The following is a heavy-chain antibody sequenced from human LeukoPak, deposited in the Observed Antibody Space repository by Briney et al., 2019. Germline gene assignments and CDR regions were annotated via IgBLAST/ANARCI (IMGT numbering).Heavy chain of an antibody. J-gene: IGHJ4*02. D-gene: IGHD3-10*01. CDR2: INAGNGNT. CDR1: GYTFTKYA. V-gene: IGHV1-3*01. Sequence: APVKVSCKASGYTFTKYAIHWVRHDPGQSLEWMGWINAGNGNTKYSQKFQDKITITRDTTARTAYMEVGSLRFEDTAVYYCARRGDYGSGDLDYWGQGTLVTVPS. CDR3: ARRGDYGSGDLDY.